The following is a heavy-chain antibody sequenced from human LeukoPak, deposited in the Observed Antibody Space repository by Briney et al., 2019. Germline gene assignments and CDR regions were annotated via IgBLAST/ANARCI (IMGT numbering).Heavy chain of an antibody. CDR2: IYYSGST. Sequence: SETLSLTCTVSGGSISSYYWGWIRQPPGKGLEWIGSIYYSGSTYYNPSLKSRVTISVDTSKNQFSLKLSSVTAADTAVYYCARHGTGYSSSSDDWFDPWGQGTLVTVSS. CDR3: ARHGTGYSSSSDDWFDP. V-gene: IGHV4-39*01. J-gene: IGHJ5*02. CDR1: GGSISSYY. D-gene: IGHD6-6*01.